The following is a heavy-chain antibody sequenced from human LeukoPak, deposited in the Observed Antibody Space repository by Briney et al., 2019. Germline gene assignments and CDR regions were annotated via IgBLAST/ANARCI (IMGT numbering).Heavy chain of an antibody. V-gene: IGHV4-4*09. CDR3: ARQGFSVAGKRSWFDP. Sequence: PSETLSLTCTVSDASISSYYWSWIRQPPGKGLEWIGYIFASGSTDYNPSLKSRVTISVDTSKNHLSLKLISVTAADTAVYYCARQGFSVAGKRSWFDPWGQGTLVTVSS. CDR1: DASISSYY. J-gene: IGHJ5*02. D-gene: IGHD6-19*01. CDR2: IFASGST.